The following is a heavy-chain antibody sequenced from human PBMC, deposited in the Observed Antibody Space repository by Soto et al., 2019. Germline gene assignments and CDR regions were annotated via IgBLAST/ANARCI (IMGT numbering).Heavy chain of an antibody. V-gene: IGHV4-34*01. CDR1: GGSFSGYY. J-gene: IGHJ6*02. Sequence: PSETLSLTCAVYGGSFSGYYWSWIRQPPGKGLEWIGEIYGSGGTNYNPSLKSRVTISVDTSKNQFSLKLSSVTAADTAVYYCARAYYDFWSGYYPPYYYGMDVWGQGTTVT. CDR2: IYGSGGT. D-gene: IGHD3-3*01. CDR3: ARAYYDFWSGYYPPYYYGMDV.